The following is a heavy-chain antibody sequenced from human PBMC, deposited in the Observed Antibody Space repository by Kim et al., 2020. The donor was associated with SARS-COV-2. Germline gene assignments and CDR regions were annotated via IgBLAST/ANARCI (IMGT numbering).Heavy chain of an antibody. Sequence: ASVKVSCKASGYTFTSYYMHWVRQAPGQGLEWMGIINPSGGSTSYAQKFQGRVTMTRDTSTSTVYMELSSLRSEDTAVYYCARYTMVRGVISSRLDANRNWFDPWGQGTLVTVSS. CDR1: GYTFTSYY. CDR2: INPSGGST. J-gene: IGHJ5*02. D-gene: IGHD3-10*01. V-gene: IGHV1-46*01. CDR3: ARYTMVRGVISSRLDANRNWFDP.